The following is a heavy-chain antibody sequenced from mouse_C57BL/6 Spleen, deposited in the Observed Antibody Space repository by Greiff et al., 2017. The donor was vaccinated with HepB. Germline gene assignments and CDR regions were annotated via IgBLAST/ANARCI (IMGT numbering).Heavy chain of an antibody. CDR1: GYTFTSYG. D-gene: IGHD2-4*01. J-gene: IGHJ4*01. CDR2: IYPRSGNT. V-gene: IGHV1-81*01. CDR3: ARRNDYDEDYYYAMDY. Sequence: VQLQQSGAELARPGASVKLSCKASGYTFTSYGISWVKQRTGQGLEWIGEIYPRSGNTYYNEKFKGKATLTADKSSSTAYMELRSLTSEDSAVYFCARRNDYDEDYYYAMDYWGQGTSVTVSS.